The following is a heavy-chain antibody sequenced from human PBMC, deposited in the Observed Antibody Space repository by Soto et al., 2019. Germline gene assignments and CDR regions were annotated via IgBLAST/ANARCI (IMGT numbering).Heavy chain of an antibody. CDR2: IYPGDSDT. CDR3: ARRRADDYIWGSYRSTDAFDI. Sequence: EVQLVQSGAEVKKPGESLKISCKGSGYSFTSYWIGWVRQMPGKGLEWMGIIYPGDSDTRYSPSFQGQVTISADKSISTAYLQWSSLKASDTAMYYCARRRADDYIWGSYRSTDAFDIWGQGTMVTVSS. D-gene: IGHD3-16*02. CDR1: GYSFTSYW. V-gene: IGHV5-51*03. J-gene: IGHJ3*02.